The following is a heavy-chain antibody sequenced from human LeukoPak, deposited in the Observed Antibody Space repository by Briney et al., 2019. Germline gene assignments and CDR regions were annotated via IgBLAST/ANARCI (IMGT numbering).Heavy chain of an antibody. CDR1: GDSISSYY. V-gene: IGHV4-59*13. D-gene: IGHD5-24*01. CDR2: IHYSGST. Sequence: PSETLSLTCTVSGDSISSYYWSWVRQPPGKGLEWIGYIHYSGSTNYNPSLKSRVTISVDTSKNRFSLKLSSVTAADTAVYYCARAGRTDGYKSYFDYWGQGTLVTVSS. CDR3: ARAGRTDGYKSYFDY. J-gene: IGHJ4*02.